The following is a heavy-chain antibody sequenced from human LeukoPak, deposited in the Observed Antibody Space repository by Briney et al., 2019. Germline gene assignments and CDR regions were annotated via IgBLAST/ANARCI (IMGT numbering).Heavy chain of an antibody. CDR3: AKGVSGYGSGRPFDY. V-gene: IGHV3-23*01. CDR2: ISDSGTST. Sequence: GGALRLSCAASGFTFSSYAMIWVRQAPGKGLEWVSLISDSGTSTYYPDSVKGRFTISRDNSKNTVYLQMNSLRAEDTAVYYCAKGVSGYGSGRPFDYWGQGTLVTVSS. CDR1: GFTFSSYA. D-gene: IGHD3-10*01. J-gene: IGHJ4*02.